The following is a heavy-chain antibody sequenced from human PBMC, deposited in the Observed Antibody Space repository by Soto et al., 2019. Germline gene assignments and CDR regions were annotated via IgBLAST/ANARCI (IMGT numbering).Heavy chain of an antibody. V-gene: IGHV4-59*08. CDR3: VRQGIGDLHGLVDV. CDR1: SGPSRSHN. CDR2: IYHTGDT. J-gene: IGHJ6*02. D-gene: IGHD3-10*01. Sequence: QVQLQQSGPGLVKPSETLSLTCTVSSGPSRSHNWGWIRQPPGGGLEWIGYIYHTGDTSYNPSLSSRVTISADTSTNHISLTLRSVTAADTAVYDCVRQGIGDLHGLVDVWGQGTRVSVSS.